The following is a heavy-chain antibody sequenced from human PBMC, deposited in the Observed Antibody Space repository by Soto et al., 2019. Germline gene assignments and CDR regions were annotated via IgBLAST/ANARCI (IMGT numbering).Heavy chain of an antibody. CDR1: GGSISSSSYY. Sequence: SETLSLTCTVSGGSISSSSYYWGWIRQPPGKGLEWIGSIYYSGSTYYNPSLKSRVTISVDTSKNQFSLKLSSVTAADTAVYYCARHERYCTNGVCYALDVWGQGTTVTVSS. V-gene: IGHV4-39*01. CDR3: ARHERYCTNGVCYALDV. D-gene: IGHD2-8*01. CDR2: IYYSGST. J-gene: IGHJ6*02.